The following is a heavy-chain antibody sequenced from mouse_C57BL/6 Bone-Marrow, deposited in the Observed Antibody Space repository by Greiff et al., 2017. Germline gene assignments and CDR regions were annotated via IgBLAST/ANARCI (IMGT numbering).Heavy chain of an antibody. V-gene: IGHV5-17*01. Sequence: EVQLVESGGGLVKPGGSLKLSCAASGFTFSDYGMHWVRQAPEKGLEWVAYISSGSSTIYYADTVKGRFTISRDNAKNTLFLQMTSLRSEDTAMYYCARRDYGNSFAYWGQGTLVTVSA. CDR3: ARRDYGNSFAY. CDR2: ISSGSSTI. J-gene: IGHJ3*01. CDR1: GFTFSDYG. D-gene: IGHD2-1*01.